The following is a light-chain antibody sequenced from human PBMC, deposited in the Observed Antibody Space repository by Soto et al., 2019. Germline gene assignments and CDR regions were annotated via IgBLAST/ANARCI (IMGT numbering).Light chain of an antibody. CDR3: QQYGGSPRVS. Sequence: EIVLTQSPGALSLSPGERATLSCRASQTVSDNYLAWYQQKPGQAPRLLIYGASTRATGIPDRFSGRGSGTDFTLTIIRLGPEDFAVYYCQQYGGSPRVSFGGGTKVEIK. V-gene: IGKV3-20*01. CDR1: QTVSDNY. CDR2: GAS. J-gene: IGKJ4*01.